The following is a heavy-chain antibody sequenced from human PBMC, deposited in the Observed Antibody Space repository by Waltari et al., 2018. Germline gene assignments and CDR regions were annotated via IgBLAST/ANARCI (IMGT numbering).Heavy chain of an antibody. Sequence: QVQLVQSGAEVKKSGASVKVSCKASGYTFTGYYMHWVRQAPGQGLEWLGWINPNSGGTNYAQKFQGRATMTRDTSISTAYMELSRLRSDDTAVYYCARGGTYYDFWRGRNWFDPWGQGTLVTVSS. CDR1: GYTFTGYY. CDR3: ARGGTYYDFWRGRNWFDP. D-gene: IGHD3-3*01. J-gene: IGHJ5*02. V-gene: IGHV1-2*02. CDR2: INPNSGGT.